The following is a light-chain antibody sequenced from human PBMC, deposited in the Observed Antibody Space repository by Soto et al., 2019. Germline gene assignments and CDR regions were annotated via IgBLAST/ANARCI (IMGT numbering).Light chain of an antibody. J-gene: IGLJ2*01. V-gene: IGLV1-51*01. CDR3: GTWDSSLSAGGV. CDR2: DNN. Sequence: SVSAAPGQEVTLSCSGSSSNIGNTYVSWYQQLPGTAPKLLIYDNNKRPSGIPDRFSGSKSGTSATLGITGLQTGDEADYYCGTWDSSLSAGGVFGGGNKLTVL. CDR1: SSNIGNTY.